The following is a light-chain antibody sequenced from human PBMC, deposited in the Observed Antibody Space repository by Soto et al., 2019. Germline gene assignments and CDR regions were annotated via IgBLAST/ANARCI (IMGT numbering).Light chain of an antibody. J-gene: IGKJ5*01. V-gene: IGKV3-15*01. CDR3: QQYTNWPIT. Sequence: EVVMTQSPATLSVSPGERATLSCRASQTVGKNYLAWYQQKPGQAPSLLIYGISARATGIPARFSGSGSGTEFTLTINSLQSEDFAVYYCQQYTNWPITFGQGTRLEIK. CDR2: GIS. CDR1: QTVGKN.